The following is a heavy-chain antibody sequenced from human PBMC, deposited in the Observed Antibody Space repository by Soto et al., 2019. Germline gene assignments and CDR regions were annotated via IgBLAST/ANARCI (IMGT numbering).Heavy chain of an antibody. CDR3: ARDQTYDSPYFAY. CDR1: GFTFSSDS. J-gene: IGHJ4*02. D-gene: IGHD5-12*01. Sequence: GGSLRLSCAASGFTFSSDSMNWVRQAPGKGLEWVSSISSSSSYIYYADSVKGRFTISRDNAKNSLYLQMNSLRAEDTAVYYCARDQTYDSPYFAYWGQGTLVTVSS. V-gene: IGHV3-21*01. CDR2: ISSSSSYI.